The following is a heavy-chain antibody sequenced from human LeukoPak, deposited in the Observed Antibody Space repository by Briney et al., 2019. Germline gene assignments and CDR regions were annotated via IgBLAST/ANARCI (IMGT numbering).Heavy chain of an antibody. CDR2: MNAGNGNT. J-gene: IGHJ4*02. Sequence: GASVKVSCKASGYTFTSYAMHWVRQAPGQRLEGMGWMNAGNGNTKYSQKFQGRVTITRDTSASTAYMELSSLRSEDTAVYYCARGALRRITMVRGVIDYFDYWGQGTLVTVSS. D-gene: IGHD3-10*01. CDR1: GYTFTSYA. CDR3: ARGALRRITMVRGVIDYFDY. V-gene: IGHV1-3*01.